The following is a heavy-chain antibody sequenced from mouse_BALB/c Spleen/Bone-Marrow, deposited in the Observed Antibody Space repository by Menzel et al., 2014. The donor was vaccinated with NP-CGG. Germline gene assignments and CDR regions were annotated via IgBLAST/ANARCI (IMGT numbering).Heavy chain of an antibody. CDR3: ARLGTTAVPDY. D-gene: IGHD1-1*01. V-gene: IGHV1S135*01. Sequence: EVQGVESGPELVKPGASVKVSCKASGYAFTNYIMYWVKQSHGKGLEWIGYNDPYSGGTNYSQKFKGKATLTVDKSSSTAYMHLNSLTSEDSAVYYCARLGTTAVPDYWGQGTTLTVSS. J-gene: IGHJ2*01. CDR1: GYAFTNYI. CDR2: NDPYSGGT.